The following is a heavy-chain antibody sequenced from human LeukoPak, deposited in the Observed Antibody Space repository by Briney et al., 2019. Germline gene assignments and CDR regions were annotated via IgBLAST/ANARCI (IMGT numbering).Heavy chain of an antibody. V-gene: IGHV3-30-3*01. D-gene: IGHD1-26*01. CDR2: ISHDGSNK. Sequence: GGSLRLSCAASGFTFSTSSMHWVRQAPGKGLEWVAIISHDGSNKYIADSVRGRFTISRDNSKNTLYLQMNSLRAEDTAVYYCARPISGSYSNWFDPWGQGTLVTVSS. J-gene: IGHJ5*02. CDR3: ARPISGSYSNWFDP. CDR1: GFTFSTSS.